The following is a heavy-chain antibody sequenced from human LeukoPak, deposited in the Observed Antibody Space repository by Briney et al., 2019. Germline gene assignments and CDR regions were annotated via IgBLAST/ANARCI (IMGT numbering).Heavy chain of an antibody. V-gene: IGHV3-23*01. CDR2: ISGSGGST. CDR1: GFTFSSIA. J-gene: IGHJ4*02. CDR3: VRLGIITAAGSNDY. D-gene: IGHD6-13*01. Sequence: PGGSLRLSCAASGFTFSSIAMSWVRQAPGKGLEWVSYISGSGGSTYYADSVKGRFTISRENAKNSLYLQMNSLRAEDTAVYYCVRLGIITAAGSNDYWGQGTLVTVSS.